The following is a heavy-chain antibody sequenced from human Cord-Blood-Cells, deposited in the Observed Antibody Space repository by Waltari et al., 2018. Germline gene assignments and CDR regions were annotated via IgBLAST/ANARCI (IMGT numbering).Heavy chain of an antibody. CDR1: GXTXXXYW. D-gene: IGHD1-20*01. J-gene: IGHJ4*02. CDR3: ARVLRWYNWNYFDY. V-gene: IGHV3-7*01. Sequence: EVQLVESGGGLVQXXXXXXLSXXXXGXTXXXYWMCWVHQAPGKGLEWVANIKQDGSENYYGGSVKGRFTISRDNAKNSLYLQMNSLRAEDTAVYYCARVLRWYNWNYFDYWGQGTLATVSS. CDR2: IKQDGSEN.